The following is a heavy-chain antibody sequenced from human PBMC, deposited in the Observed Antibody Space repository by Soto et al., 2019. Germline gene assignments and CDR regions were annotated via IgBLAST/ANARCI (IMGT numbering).Heavy chain of an antibody. V-gene: IGHV1-69*13. D-gene: IGHD5-12*01. J-gene: IGHJ6*02. CDR3: ARPQVGYSGYDFRARDHYYYYGMDV. CDR1: GGTFSSYA. Sequence: GASVKVSCKASGGTFSSYAISWVRQAPGQGLEWMGGIIPIFGTANYAQKFQGRVTITADESTCTAYMELSSLRSEDTAVYYCARPQVGYSGYDFRARDHYYYYGMDVWGQGTTVTVSS. CDR2: IIPIFGTA.